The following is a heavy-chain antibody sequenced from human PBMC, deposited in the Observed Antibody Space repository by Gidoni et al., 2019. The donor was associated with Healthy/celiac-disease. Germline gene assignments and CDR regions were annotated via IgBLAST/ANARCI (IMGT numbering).Heavy chain of an antibody. CDR1: GFTFSSSR. J-gene: IGHJ4*02. V-gene: IGHV3-21*01. CDR2: ISSSSSYI. Sequence: EVQLVEAGGSLVKPGGSLRLSCPAAGFTFSSSRMNWVRQAPGQGLEWISSISSSSSYIYYADSVKGRFTISRDNAKNSLYLQMNTLRAEDTAVYYCARVQTNFDYWGQGTLVTVSS. D-gene: IGHD1-7*01. CDR3: ARVQTNFDY.